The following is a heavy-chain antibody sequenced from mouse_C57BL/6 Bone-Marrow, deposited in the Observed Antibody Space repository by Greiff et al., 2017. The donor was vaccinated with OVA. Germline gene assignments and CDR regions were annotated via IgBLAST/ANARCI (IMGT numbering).Heavy chain of an antibody. J-gene: IGHJ4*01. CDR1: GYTFTDYY. V-gene: IGHV1-26*01. Sequence: EVQLQQSGPELVKPGASVKISCKASGYTFTDYYMNWVKQSHGKSLEWIGDINPNNGGTSYNQKFKGKATLTVDKSSSTAYMELRSLTSEDSAVYYCAFIYYDYAAMDYWGQGTSVTVSS. CDR2: INPNNGGT. D-gene: IGHD2-1*01. CDR3: AFIYYDYAAMDY.